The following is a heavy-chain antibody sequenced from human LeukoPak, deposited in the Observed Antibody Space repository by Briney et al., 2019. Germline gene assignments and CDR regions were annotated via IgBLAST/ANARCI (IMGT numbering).Heavy chain of an antibody. D-gene: IGHD3-22*01. V-gene: IGHV4-34*01. CDR2: INHSGST. CDR1: GGSFSGYY. CDR3: ARHTRGYPHRSGEY. Sequence: SQTLSLTRALYGGSFSGYYCSWIPQPPGKGLEWIGEINHSGSTSYTPSLNSRVTISVDTSNNQFSLKLSSVTAADTAVYYCARHTRGYPHRSGEYWGQGTLVTVSS. J-gene: IGHJ4*02.